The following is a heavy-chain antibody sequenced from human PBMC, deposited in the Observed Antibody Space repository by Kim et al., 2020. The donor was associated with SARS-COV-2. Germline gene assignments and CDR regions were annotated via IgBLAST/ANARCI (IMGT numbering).Heavy chain of an antibody. Sequence: ASVKVSCKVSGYTLTELSMHWVRQAPGKGLEWMGGFDPEDGETIYAQKFQGRVTMTEDTSTDTAYMELSSLRSEDTAVYYCATNIVVVPAAIQEDYWGQGTLVTVSS. CDR1: GYTLTELS. V-gene: IGHV1-24*01. D-gene: IGHD2-2*01. J-gene: IGHJ4*02. CDR2: FDPEDGET. CDR3: ATNIVVVPAAIQEDY.